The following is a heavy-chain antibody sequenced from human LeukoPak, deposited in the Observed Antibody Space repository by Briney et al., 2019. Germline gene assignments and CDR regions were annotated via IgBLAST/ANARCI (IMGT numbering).Heavy chain of an antibody. CDR1: GYSISSGYY. CDR3: ARILRTTRTPFDY. V-gene: IGHV4-38-2*01. D-gene: IGHD1-1*01. Sequence: SETLSLTCAVSGYSISSGYYWGWIRQPPGKGLERIGSIYHSGSTYYNPSLKSRITISVDTSKNQFSLKLSSVTAADTAVYYCARILRTTRTPFDYWGQGTLVTVSS. J-gene: IGHJ4*02. CDR2: IYHSGST.